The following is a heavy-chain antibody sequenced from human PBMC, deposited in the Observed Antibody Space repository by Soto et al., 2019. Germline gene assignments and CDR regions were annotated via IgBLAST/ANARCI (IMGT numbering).Heavy chain of an antibody. J-gene: IGHJ4*02. V-gene: IGHV2-5*01. CDR1: GFSLSTSGLG. Sequence: SGPTLVNPTQTLTLTCTFSGFSLSTSGLGVGWVRQPPGKALEWLALIYWNDDKRYSPSLKARLTITKDTSKNQVVLTMTNMDPVDTATYYCAHRPSGWYLFDYWGQGTLVTVSS. D-gene: IGHD6-19*01. CDR3: AHRPSGWYLFDY. CDR2: IYWNDDK.